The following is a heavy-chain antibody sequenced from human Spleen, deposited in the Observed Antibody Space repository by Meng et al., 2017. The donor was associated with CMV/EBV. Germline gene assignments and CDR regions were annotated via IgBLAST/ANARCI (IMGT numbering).Heavy chain of an antibody. Sequence: LSLTCAASGFTFSSYAMSWVRQAPGKGLEWVSAISGSGGSTYYADSVKGRFTISRDNSKNTLYLQMNSLRAEDTAVYYCAKDRAYYDSSEKDYWGQGTLVTVS. CDR1: GFTFSSYA. J-gene: IGHJ4*02. D-gene: IGHD3-22*01. V-gene: IGHV3-23*01. CDR2: ISGSGGST. CDR3: AKDRAYYDSSEKDY.